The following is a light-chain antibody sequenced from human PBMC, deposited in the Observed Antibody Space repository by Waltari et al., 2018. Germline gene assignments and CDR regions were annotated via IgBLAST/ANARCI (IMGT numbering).Light chain of an antibody. Sequence: QSALTQPASAHGSPGQSITLSRTGTRSDVGGYNYVSWYQHHPGKAPKLMIYDVSKRPSGVSNRFSGSKSGNTASLTISGLQAEDEADYYCSSYTTGSSPYVFGTGTKVTVL. CDR3: SSYTTGSSPYV. J-gene: IGLJ1*01. CDR1: RSDVGGYNY. V-gene: IGLV2-14*03. CDR2: DVS.